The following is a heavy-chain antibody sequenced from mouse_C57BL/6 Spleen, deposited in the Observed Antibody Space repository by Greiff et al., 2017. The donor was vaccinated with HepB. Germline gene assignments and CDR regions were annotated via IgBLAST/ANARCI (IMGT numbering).Heavy chain of an antibody. V-gene: IGHV10-1*01. CDR2: IRSKSNNYAT. D-gene: IGHD1-1*01. J-gene: IGHJ3*01. CDR1: GFSFNTYA. CDR3: VRDYYGSSWFAY. Sequence: GGGLVQPKGSLKLSCAASGFSFNTYAMNWVRQAPGKGLEWVARIRSKSNNYATYYADSVKDRFTISRDDSESMLYLQMNNLKTEDTAMYYCVRDYYGSSWFAYWGQGTLVTVSA.